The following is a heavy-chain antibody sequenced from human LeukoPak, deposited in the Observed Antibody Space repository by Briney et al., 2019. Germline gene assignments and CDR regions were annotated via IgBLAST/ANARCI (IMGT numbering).Heavy chain of an antibody. J-gene: IGHJ4*02. CDR2: IIPMLGIA. CDR1: GGTFSSYV. Sequence: ASVKVSCKASGGTFSSYVISWVRQAPGQGLEWMGRIIPMLGIAHYAQKFQGRVTITADKSTSTVYMELSSLRAEDTAVYYCARHYGGLDDYWGQGTLIIVSS. V-gene: IGHV1-69*04. CDR3: ARHYGGLDDY. D-gene: IGHD4-23*01.